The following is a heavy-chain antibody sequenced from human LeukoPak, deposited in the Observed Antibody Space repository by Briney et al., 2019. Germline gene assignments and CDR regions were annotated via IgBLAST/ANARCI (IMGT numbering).Heavy chain of an antibody. V-gene: IGHV3-7*03. CDR2: IKQDGSEK. CDR1: GFTFSSYW. Sequence: GGSLRLSCAASGFTFSSYWMSWVRQAPGKGLECVANIKQDGSEKYYVDSVEGRFTISRENAKNSVYLQMNSLRAEDTAVYYCARDPTGQQLSYHYWGQGTLVSVSS. CDR3: ARDPTGQQLSYHY. J-gene: IGHJ4*02. D-gene: IGHD6-13*01.